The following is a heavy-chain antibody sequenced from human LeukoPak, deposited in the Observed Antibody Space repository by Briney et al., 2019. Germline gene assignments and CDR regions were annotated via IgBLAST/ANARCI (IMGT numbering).Heavy chain of an antibody. D-gene: IGHD4-11*01. CDR2: VTTDDIST. Sequence: GGSLRLSCAASGFSFTAYWIHWVRQAPGKGLEWVSRVTTDDISTTYADSVKGRFTISRDNAKSTLFLQMNSLRAEDTAVYYCTRGDHYSFDYWGQGTLVTVSS. J-gene: IGHJ4*02. CDR3: TRGDHYSFDY. CDR1: GFSFTAYW. V-gene: IGHV3-74*01.